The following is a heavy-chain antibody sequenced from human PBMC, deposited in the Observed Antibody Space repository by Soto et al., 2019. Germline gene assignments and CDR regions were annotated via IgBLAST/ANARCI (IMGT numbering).Heavy chain of an antibody. CDR2: IYYSGST. Sequence: SETLSLTCTVSGGSISSSSYYWGWIRQPPGKGLEWIGSIYYSGSTYYNPSLKSRVTISVDTSKNQFSLKLSSVTAADTAVYYCARPEYSSSSGYYYYGMDVWGQGTTVTVSS. CDR3: ARPEYSSSSGYYYYGMDV. J-gene: IGHJ6*02. D-gene: IGHD6-6*01. V-gene: IGHV4-39*01. CDR1: GGSISSSSYY.